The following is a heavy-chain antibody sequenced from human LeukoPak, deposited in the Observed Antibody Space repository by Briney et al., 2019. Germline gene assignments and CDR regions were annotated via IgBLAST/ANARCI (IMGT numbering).Heavy chain of an antibody. D-gene: IGHD6-25*01. V-gene: IGHV6-1*01. CDR2: TYYRSKWYY. CDR3: ARGGHFDY. Sequence: SQTLSLTCAISGDSVSSNSAAWTWIRQSPSRGLEWLGRTYYRSKWYYDYAVSVKSRITITPDTFQNQFSLQLNSVTPEDTAVYYCARGGHFDYWGQGTLVTVSS. CDR1: GDSVSSNSAA. J-gene: IGHJ4*02.